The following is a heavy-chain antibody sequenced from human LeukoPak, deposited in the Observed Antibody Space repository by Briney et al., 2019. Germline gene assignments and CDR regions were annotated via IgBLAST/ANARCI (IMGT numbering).Heavy chain of an antibody. D-gene: IGHD6-13*01. CDR2: ISDSGDGT. CDR1: GFTFRSYA. CDR3: VKDLGSSTPSGLFDY. Sequence: GGSLRLSCAGSGFTFRSYAMSWVRKSPVKGLEWASAISDSGDGTYYADSVKARFTISRDNSKNTVYLEMSSLRAEDTAVYYCVKDLGSSTPSGLFDYWGQGTLVTVSS. V-gene: IGHV3-23*01. J-gene: IGHJ4*02.